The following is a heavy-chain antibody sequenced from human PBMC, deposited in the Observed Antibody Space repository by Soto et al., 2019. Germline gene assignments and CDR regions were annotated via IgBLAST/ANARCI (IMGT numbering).Heavy chain of an antibody. Sequence: QVQLVQSGAEVKKPGSSVKVSCKASGGTFSSYTISWVRQAPGQGLEWMGRIIPILGIANYAQKFQGRVTITADKSTSTAYMELSNLRSEDTAVYYCARVLDYYDSSGYPHYFDYWGQGTLVTVSS. D-gene: IGHD3-22*01. J-gene: IGHJ4*02. CDR2: IIPILGIA. CDR1: GGTFSSYT. CDR3: ARVLDYYDSSGYPHYFDY. V-gene: IGHV1-69*02.